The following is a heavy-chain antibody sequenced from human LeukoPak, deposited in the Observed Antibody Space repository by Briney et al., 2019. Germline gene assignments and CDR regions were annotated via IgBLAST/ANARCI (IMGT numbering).Heavy chain of an antibody. Sequence: GGSLRLSCAATGFTSVNYAMSWVRQAPGKGLEWVSAISGSGGSTYYADSVKGRFTISRDNSKNTLYLQMNRLRPDDTAVYYCARDSRQLALDYRGQGTLVTVSS. CDR2: ISGSGGST. D-gene: IGHD6-13*01. CDR1: GFTSVNYA. J-gene: IGHJ4*02. CDR3: ARDSRQLALDY. V-gene: IGHV3-23*01.